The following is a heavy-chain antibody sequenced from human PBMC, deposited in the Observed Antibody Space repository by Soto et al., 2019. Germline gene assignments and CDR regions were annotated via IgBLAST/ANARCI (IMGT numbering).Heavy chain of an antibody. J-gene: IGHJ4*02. Sequence: QVRLVQSGAEVKKPGASVKVSCKASGYTFTSHGISWVRQAPGQGLEWMGWISSLTGGTNYAQNLQGRVTMTTDTSTSIAYMELRSLTSDDTAVYYCARDISYGSGTSYGYWGQGTLVTVSS. D-gene: IGHD3-10*01. V-gene: IGHV1-18*01. CDR2: ISSLTGGT. CDR1: GYTFTSHG. CDR3: ARDISYGSGTSYGY.